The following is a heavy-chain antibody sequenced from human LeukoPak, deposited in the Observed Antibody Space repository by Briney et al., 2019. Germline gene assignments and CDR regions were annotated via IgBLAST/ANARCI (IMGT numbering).Heavy chain of an antibody. CDR3: ASVVGAGNAFDI. J-gene: IGHJ3*02. D-gene: IGHD2-2*01. CDR1: GGSISSYY. CDR2: INHSGST. Sequence: PSETLSLTCTVSGGSISSYYWSWIRQPPGKGLEWIGEINHSGSTNYNPSLKSRVTISVDTSKNQFSLKLSSVTAADTAVYYCASVVGAGNAFDIWGQGTMVTASS. V-gene: IGHV4-34*01.